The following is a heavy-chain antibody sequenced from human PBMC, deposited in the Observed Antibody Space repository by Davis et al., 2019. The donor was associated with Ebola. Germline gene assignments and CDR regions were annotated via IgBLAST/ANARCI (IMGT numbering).Heavy chain of an antibody. CDR1: GDSISSYY. CDR2: IYYSGST. J-gene: IGHJ4*02. CDR3: AGQDIVATIIDY. Sequence: SETLSLTCTVSGDSISSYYWSWIRQPPGKGLEWIGYIYYSGSTYYNPSLKSRVTISVDTSKNQFSLKLSSVTAADTAVYYCAGQDIVATIIDYWGQGTLVTVSS. V-gene: IGHV4-59*04. D-gene: IGHD5-12*01.